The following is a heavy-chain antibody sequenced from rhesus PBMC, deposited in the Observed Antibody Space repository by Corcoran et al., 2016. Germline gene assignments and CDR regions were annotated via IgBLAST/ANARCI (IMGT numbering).Heavy chain of an antibody. D-gene: IGHD6S26*01. Sequence: EVQLVQSGAEVKRPGESLKISCKTSGYSFTSYWISRVRQVPGKGLEWMGAIDPGDSDTSYSPSFQGQVAISADKSISTTYLQWSSLKASDSATYYCAKRGSSGWSVDYWGQGVLVTVSS. CDR3: AKRGSSGWSVDY. J-gene: IGHJ4*01. CDR2: IDPGDSDT. CDR1: GYSFTSYW. V-gene: IGHV5-2*01.